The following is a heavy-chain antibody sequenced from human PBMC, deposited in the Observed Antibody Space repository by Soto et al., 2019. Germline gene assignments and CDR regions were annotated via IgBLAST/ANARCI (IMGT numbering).Heavy chain of an antibody. J-gene: IGHJ6*03. CDR1: GYSFTSYW. V-gene: IGHV5-51*01. Sequence: PGESLKISCKGSGYSFTSYWIGWVRQMPGKGLEWMGIIYPGDSDTRYSPSFQGPVTISVDKSISTACLQWSSLRASDTAMYYCARHNDYYYYMDVWGKGTTVTVSS. CDR3: ARHNDYYYYMDV. CDR2: IYPGDSDT.